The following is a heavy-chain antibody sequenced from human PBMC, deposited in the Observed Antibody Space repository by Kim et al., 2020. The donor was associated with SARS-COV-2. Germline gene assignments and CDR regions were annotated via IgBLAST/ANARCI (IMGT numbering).Heavy chain of an antibody. Sequence: GGSLRLSCAASGFTFSSYAMHWVRQAPGKGLEWVAVISYDGSNKYYADSVKGRFTISRDNSKNTLYMQMNSRRAEDTAVYYCARDGAGSYDSSGDAFDIWSQGTMVTVSS. D-gene: IGHD3-22*01. J-gene: IGHJ3*02. V-gene: IGHV3-30-3*01. CDR1: GFTFSSYA. CDR2: ISYDGSNK. CDR3: ARDGAGSYDSSGDAFDI.